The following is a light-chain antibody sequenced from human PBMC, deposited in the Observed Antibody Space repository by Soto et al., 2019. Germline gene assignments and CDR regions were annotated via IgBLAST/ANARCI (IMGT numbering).Light chain of an antibody. CDR3: SSYAGSNNFV. J-gene: IGLJ1*01. Sequence: QSVLTQPPSASGSPGQSVTISCTGTSSDVGGYNYVSWYQQHPGKAPKLMIYEVSKRPSGVPDRFSGSKSGNTACLTVSGLQAEDEADYYCSSYAGSNNFVFGTGTKVTVL. CDR1: SSDVGGYNY. CDR2: EVS. V-gene: IGLV2-8*01.